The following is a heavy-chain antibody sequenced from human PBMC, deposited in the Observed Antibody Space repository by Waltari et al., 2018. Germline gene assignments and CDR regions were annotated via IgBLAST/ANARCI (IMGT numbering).Heavy chain of an antibody. CDR3: AKGEAVAGTYDAFDI. CDR1: GFTFSSYG. J-gene: IGHJ3*02. V-gene: IGHV3-30*18. CDR2: IWYDGSNK. Sequence: QMQLVESGGGVVQPGRSLRLSCAASGFTFSSYGMHWVRQAPGKGLEWVAVIWYDGSNKYYADSVKGRFTISRDNSKNTLYLQMNSLRAEDTAMYYCAKGEAVAGTYDAFDIWGQGTMVTVSS. D-gene: IGHD6-19*01.